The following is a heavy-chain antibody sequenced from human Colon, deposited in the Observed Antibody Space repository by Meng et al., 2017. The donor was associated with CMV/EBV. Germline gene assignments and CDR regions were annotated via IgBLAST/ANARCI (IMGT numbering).Heavy chain of an antibody. J-gene: IGHJ4*02. CDR3: ARATQFGY. V-gene: IGHV3-20*04. CDR2: ITWHDRVP. CDR1: EFRFGDYS. D-gene: IGHD3-10*01. Sequence: GESLKISCVASEFRFGDYSMFWARQRPGKALEWVAQITWHDRVPYYADSVKGRFTISRDNAKNSLYLQMNSLRAEDTAVYYCARATQFGYWGQGTLVTVSS.